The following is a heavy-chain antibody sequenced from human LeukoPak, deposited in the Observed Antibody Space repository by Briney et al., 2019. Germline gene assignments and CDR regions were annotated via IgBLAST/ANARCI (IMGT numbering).Heavy chain of an antibody. V-gene: IGHV1-69*05. CDR2: IIPIFGTA. CDR1: GGTFSSYA. Sequence: SVKVSCKASGGTFSSYAISWVRQAPGQGLEWMGGIIPIFGTANYEQKFQGRVTITTDESTSTAYMELSSLRSEDTAVYYCARLLGRFLEWLRFDPWGQGTLVTVSS. D-gene: IGHD3-3*01. J-gene: IGHJ5*02. CDR3: ARLLGRFLEWLRFDP.